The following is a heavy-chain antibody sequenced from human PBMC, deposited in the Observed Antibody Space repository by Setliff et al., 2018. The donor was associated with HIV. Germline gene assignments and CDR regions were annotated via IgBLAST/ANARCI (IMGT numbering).Heavy chain of an antibody. V-gene: IGHV4-31*11. D-gene: IGHD6-6*01. CDR2: IYYTGST. CDR1: DDSISSSTYY. Sequence: PSETLSLTCAVSDDSISSSTYYWVWVRQPPGKGLEWIGYIYYTGSTYYNPSLKSRLIMSVDTSKNQFSLKLTSVTAADTAVYFCARASYSSSSYDYYIDVWGKGTTVTVSS. CDR3: ARASYSSSSYDYYIDV. J-gene: IGHJ6*03.